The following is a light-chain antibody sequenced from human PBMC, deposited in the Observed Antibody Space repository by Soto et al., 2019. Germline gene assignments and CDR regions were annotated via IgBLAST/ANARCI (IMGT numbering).Light chain of an antibody. V-gene: IGKV1-39*01. J-gene: IGKJ4*01. Sequence: DIQMTHSPSSLSASVGDRVTITCRVSHNITNYLNWYQQKPGKAPKLLIYGASSLESGVPSRFSGSGSGTDLTLTISRLQPDDFAAYYCQQPYSTPRTFGGGTEVEIK. CDR3: QQPYSTPRT. CDR2: GAS. CDR1: HNITNY.